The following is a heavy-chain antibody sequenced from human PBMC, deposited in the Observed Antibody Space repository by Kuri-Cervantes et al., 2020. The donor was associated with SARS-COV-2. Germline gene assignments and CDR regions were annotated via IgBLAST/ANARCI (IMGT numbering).Heavy chain of an antibody. CDR1: GFTFSSYS. V-gene: IGHV3-21*04. Sequence: GESLKISCAASGFTFSSYSMNWVRQAPGKGLEWVSSISSSSSYIYYADSVKGRFTISRDNAKNSLYLQMNSLRTEDSALYYCAKGSSSGSDYFDYWGQGTLVPVSS. CDR3: AKGSSSGSDYFDY. CDR2: ISSSSSYI. J-gene: IGHJ4*02. D-gene: IGHD1-26*01.